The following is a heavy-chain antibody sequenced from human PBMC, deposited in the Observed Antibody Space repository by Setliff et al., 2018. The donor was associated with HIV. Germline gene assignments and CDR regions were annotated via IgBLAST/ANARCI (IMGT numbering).Heavy chain of an antibody. CDR3: ARHCGYSPGQICYYYLDI. D-gene: IGHD5-18*01. Sequence: SETLSLTCSVSGASIGSSHYYWGWIRQPPGKGLEWVASIYYNGSPFCNPSLKSRVTISVDTSKNQFSLNLSSVTAADTAVYYCARHCGYSPGQICYYYLDIWGKGTTVTVSS. CDR2: IYYNGSP. V-gene: IGHV4-39*01. CDR1: GASIGSSHYY. J-gene: IGHJ6*03.